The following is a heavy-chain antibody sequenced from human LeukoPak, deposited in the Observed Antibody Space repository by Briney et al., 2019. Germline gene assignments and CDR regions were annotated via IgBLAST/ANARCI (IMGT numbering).Heavy chain of an antibody. J-gene: IGHJ6*03. CDR3: ARAAYSNYPYYYYYMDV. CDR1: GFTFSSYS. V-gene: IGHV3-21*01. Sequence: GGSLRLSCAASGFTFSSYSMNWVRQAPGKGLEWVSSISSSSSYIYYADSVKGRFTISRDNAKNSLNLQMNSLRAEDTAVYYCARAAYSNYPYYYYYMDVWGKGTTVTVSS. D-gene: IGHD4-11*01. CDR2: ISSSSSYI.